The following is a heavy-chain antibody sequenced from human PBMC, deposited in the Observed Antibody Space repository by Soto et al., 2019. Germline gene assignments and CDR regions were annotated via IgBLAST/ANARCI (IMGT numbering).Heavy chain of an antibody. D-gene: IGHD3-10*01. V-gene: IGHV3-23*01. Sequence: EVQLLESGGGLVQPGGSLRLSCAASGFTFSSYAMGWVRQAPGKGLEWVSAISGSGGSTYYADSVKGRFTISRDNSKNTLYLQMNSLRAEDTAVYYCAKDIRRLWFGGPSDYWGQGTLVTVSS. CDR3: AKDIRRLWFGGPSDY. CDR1: GFTFSSYA. J-gene: IGHJ4*02. CDR2: ISGSGGST.